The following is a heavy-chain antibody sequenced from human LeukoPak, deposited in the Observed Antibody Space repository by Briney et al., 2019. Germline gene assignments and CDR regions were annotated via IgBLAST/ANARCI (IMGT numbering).Heavy chain of an antibody. Sequence: GGSLSLSCAASGFTFSSYGMHWVRQAPGKGLEWVAVIWYDGSNKYYADSVKGRFTISRDNSKNTLYLQMNSLRAEDTAVYYCASDPSTIAVAGLDYWGQGTLVTVSS. CDR3: ASDPSTIAVAGLDY. V-gene: IGHV3-33*01. CDR1: GFTFSSYG. J-gene: IGHJ4*02. CDR2: IWYDGSNK. D-gene: IGHD6-19*01.